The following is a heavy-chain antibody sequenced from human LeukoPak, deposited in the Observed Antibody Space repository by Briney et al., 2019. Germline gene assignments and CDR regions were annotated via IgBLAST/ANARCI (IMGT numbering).Heavy chain of an antibody. J-gene: IGHJ4*02. CDR1: GGSISSSSYY. D-gene: IGHD6-19*01. V-gene: IGHV4-39*01. CDR2: IYYSGSA. Sequence: SETLSLTCTVSGGSISSSSYYWGWVRQPPGKALEWIGSIYYSGSAYYNPSLKSRVTISVDTSKNQLSLKVSSVTAADTAVYYCARIALNSGLYFFDYWGQGTLATVSS. CDR3: ARIALNSGLYFFDY.